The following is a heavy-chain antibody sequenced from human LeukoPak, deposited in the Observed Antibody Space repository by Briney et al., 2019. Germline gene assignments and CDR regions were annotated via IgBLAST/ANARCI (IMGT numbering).Heavy chain of an antibody. CDR3: AREGDGSGSGTLAFDI. Sequence: APVKVSCKASGYTFTSYYMHWVRQAPGQGLEWMGIINPSGGSTSYAQKFQGRVTMTRDTSTSTVYMELSSLRSEDTAVYYCAREGDGSGSGTLAFDIWGQGTMVTVSS. CDR1: GYTFTSYY. D-gene: IGHD6-19*01. CDR2: INPSGGST. J-gene: IGHJ3*02. V-gene: IGHV1-46*03.